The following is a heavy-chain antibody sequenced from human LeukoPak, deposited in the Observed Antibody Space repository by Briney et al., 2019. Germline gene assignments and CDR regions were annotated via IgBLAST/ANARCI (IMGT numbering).Heavy chain of an antibody. D-gene: IGHD6-6*01. V-gene: IGHV4-59*01. Sequence: SENLSLTCIVSGGSISSYYWSWIRQPPGKGLEWIGYIYYSGSTNYNPSLKSRVTISVDTSKNQFSLKLSSVTAADTAVYYCARASYSSSSGRDSYYFDYWGQGTLVTVSS. CDR1: GGSISSYY. CDR2: IYYSGST. CDR3: ARASYSSSSGRDSYYFDY. J-gene: IGHJ4*02.